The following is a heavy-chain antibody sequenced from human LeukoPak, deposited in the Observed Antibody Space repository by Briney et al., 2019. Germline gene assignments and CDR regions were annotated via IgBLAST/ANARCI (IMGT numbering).Heavy chain of an antibody. CDR1: GFTFSSYS. CDR3: ARADFWSGYYWDY. D-gene: IGHD3-3*01. Sequence: GGSLRLSCAASGFTFSSYSMNWVRQAPGKGLEWVSYISSSSSTIYYADSVKGRFTISRDNAKNSLYLQMNSLRAEDTAVYYCARADFWSGYYWDYWGQGTLVTVSS. CDR2: ISSSSSTI. J-gene: IGHJ4*02. V-gene: IGHV3-48*01.